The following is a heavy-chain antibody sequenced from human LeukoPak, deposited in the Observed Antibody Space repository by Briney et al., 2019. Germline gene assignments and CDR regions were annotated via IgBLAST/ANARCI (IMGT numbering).Heavy chain of an antibody. J-gene: IGHJ5*02. CDR2: VYYSGST. CDR1: GGSISSYY. V-gene: IGHV4-59*01. D-gene: IGHD1-20*01. CDR3: VRVXXXWNDLGTHWFDP. Sequence: SETLSLTCTVSGGSISSYYWSWIRQPPGKGLEWIGYVYYSGSTNYNPSLKSRVTISVDTSKNQFSLKLTSVTAADTAVYSCVRVXXXWNDLGTHWFDPWGQGTLVTVSS.